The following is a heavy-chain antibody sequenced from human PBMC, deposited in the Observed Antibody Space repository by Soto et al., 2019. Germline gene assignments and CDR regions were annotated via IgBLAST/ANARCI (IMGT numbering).Heavy chain of an antibody. CDR2: ILYDGSNK. D-gene: IGHD2-2*01. J-gene: IGHJ6*02. V-gene: IGHV3-30*18. Sequence: GGSLRLSCAASGFTFSNYGMHWVRQTPGKGLEWVALILYDGSNKYYADSVKGRFTISRDNSKNTLYLQVSSLRAEDTAVYNCAKSRDAYNFYFYYGMDVWGQGTTVTVSS. CDR1: GFTFSNYG. CDR3: AKSRDAYNFYFYYGMDV.